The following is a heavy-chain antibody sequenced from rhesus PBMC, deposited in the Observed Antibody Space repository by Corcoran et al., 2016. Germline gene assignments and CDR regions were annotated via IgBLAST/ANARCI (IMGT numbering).Heavy chain of an antibody. V-gene: IGHV4-76*01. CDR2: IHGSSGYT. J-gene: IGHJ1*01. Sequence: QVQLQESGPGVVKPSETLSLTCAVSGGSIRSGSDWRWIRPPPGQGLEWIGYIHGSSGYTRYKPSLKTRVTISKDASKKQFSLKGTSVTAADTAVYYCARELAAAGSQNFEFWGQGALVTVSS. CDR3: ARELAAAGSQNFEF. D-gene: IGHD6-31*01. CDR1: GGSIRSGSD.